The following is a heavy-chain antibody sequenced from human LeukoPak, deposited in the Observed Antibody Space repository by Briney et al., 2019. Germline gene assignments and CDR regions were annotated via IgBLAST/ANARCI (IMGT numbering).Heavy chain of an antibody. CDR2: INPNSGGT. V-gene: IGHV1-2*02. D-gene: IGHD3-22*01. J-gene: IGHJ3*02. CDR3: ARSWYYYDSSGQQERAFDI. Sequence: GASVKVSCKASGYTFTGYYMHWVRQAPGQGLEWMGWINPNSGGTNYAQKFQGRVTMTRDTSISTAYMELRSLRSDDTAVYYCARSWYYYDSSGQQERAFDIWGQGTMVTVSS. CDR1: GYTFTGYY.